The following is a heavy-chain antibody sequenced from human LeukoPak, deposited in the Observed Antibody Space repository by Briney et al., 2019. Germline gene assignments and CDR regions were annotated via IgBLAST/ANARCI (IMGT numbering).Heavy chain of an antibody. CDR1: GVTFSSYW. CDR2: IKEDGSEK. CDR3: AKDLTPIYGLYYYYYGMDV. Sequence: GGSLRLSCAASGVTFSSYWMSWVRQAPGKGLEWVANIKEDGSEKYYVDSVKGRFTISRDNAKNSLYLQMNSLRAEDTAVYYCAKDLTPIYGLYYYYYGMDVWGQGTTVTVSS. V-gene: IGHV3-7*01. D-gene: IGHD3-10*01. J-gene: IGHJ6*02.